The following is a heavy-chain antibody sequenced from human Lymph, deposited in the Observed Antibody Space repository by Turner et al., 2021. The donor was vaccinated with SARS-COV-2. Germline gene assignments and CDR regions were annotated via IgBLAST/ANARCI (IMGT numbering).Heavy chain of an antibody. J-gene: IGHJ4*02. CDR1: GVTFSSYA. CDR3: AKDPNWYVLSAVDY. D-gene: IGHD1-1*01. CDR2: ISGSGGST. V-gene: IGHV3-23*01. Sequence: EVQLLESGGGLVQPGGSLRLSCAASGVTFSSYARSWVRQAPGKGLEGVSGISGSGGSTYYADSVKGRFTISRDNSKNTLYLQMNSLRVEDTAIYYCAKDPNWYVLSAVDYWGQGTLVTVSS.